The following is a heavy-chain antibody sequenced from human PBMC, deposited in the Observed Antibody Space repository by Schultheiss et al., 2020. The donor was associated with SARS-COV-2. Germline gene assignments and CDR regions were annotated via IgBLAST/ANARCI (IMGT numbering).Heavy chain of an antibody. CDR2: IYTSGST. J-gene: IGHJ1*01. V-gene: IGHV4-4*07. D-gene: IGHD1-1*01. Sequence: SETLSLTCTVSGGSISSYYWSWIRQPAGKGLEWIGRIYTSGSTNYNPSLKSRVTISVDTSRNQFSLKVNSATAADTAVYYCARSGRYFQHWAQGTLVTVSS. CDR3: ARSGRYFQH. CDR1: GGSISSYY.